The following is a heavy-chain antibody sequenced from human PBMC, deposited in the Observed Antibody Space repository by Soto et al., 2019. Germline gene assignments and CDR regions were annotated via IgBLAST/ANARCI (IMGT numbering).Heavy chain of an antibody. D-gene: IGHD6-13*01. V-gene: IGHV3-23*01. CDR1: GFTFSSYA. Sequence: GGSLRLSCAASGFTFSSYAMSWVLQAPGKGLEWVSAISGSGGSTYYADSVKGRFTISRDNSKNTLYLQMNSLRAEDTAVYYCAKDGFGSSSWFDYWGQGTLVTVSS. CDR2: ISGSGGST. CDR3: AKDGFGSSSWFDY. J-gene: IGHJ4*02.